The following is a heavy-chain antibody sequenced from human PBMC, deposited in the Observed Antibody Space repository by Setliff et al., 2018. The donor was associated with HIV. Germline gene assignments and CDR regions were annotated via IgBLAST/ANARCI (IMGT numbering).Heavy chain of an antibody. J-gene: IGHJ6*02. D-gene: IGHD3-9*01. CDR1: GGSISSGSYY. CDR3: ARGDLRYFDWLLAEQSILEGLGHLDYGMDV. CDR2: IYTSGST. V-gene: IGHV4-61*09. Sequence: SETLSLTCTVSGGSISSGSYYWSWIRQPAGKGLEWIGHIYTSGSTNYNPSLKSRVTISVDTSKNQFSLKLSSVTAADTAVYYCARGDLRYFDWLLAEQSILEGLGHLDYGMDVWGQGTTVTVSS.